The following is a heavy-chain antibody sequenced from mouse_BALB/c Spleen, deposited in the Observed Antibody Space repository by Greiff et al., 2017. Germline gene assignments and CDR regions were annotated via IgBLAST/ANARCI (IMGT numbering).Heavy chain of an antibody. CDR1: GFTFSSYG. V-gene: IGHV5-6*01. Sequence: EVQVVESGGDLVKPGGSLKLSCAASGFTFSSYGMSWVRQTPDKRLEWVATISSGGSYTYYPDSVKGRFTISRDNAKNTLYLQMSSLKSEDTAMYYCARWGVTGTFDYWGQGTTLTVSS. CDR3: ARWGVTGTFDY. CDR2: ISSGGSYT. D-gene: IGHD4-1*01. J-gene: IGHJ2*01.